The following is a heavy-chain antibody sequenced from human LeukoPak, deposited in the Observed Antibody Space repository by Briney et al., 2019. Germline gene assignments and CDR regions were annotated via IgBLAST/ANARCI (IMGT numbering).Heavy chain of an antibody. V-gene: IGHV4-59*01. J-gene: IGHJ4*02. CDR1: GGSISSYY. CDR2: IYYSGST. D-gene: IGHD6-19*01. Sequence: SEALSLTCTVSGGSISSYYWSWIRQPPGKGLEWIGYIYYSGSTNYNPSLKSRVTISVDTSKNQFSLKLSSVTAADTAVYYCARGNSIAVAGNYWGQGTLVTVSS. CDR3: ARGNSIAVAGNY.